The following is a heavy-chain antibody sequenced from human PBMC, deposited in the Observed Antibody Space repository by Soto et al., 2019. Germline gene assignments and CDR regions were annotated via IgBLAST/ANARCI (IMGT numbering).Heavy chain of an antibody. CDR2: IYAAGHT. J-gene: IGHJ6*03. CDR1: GFTFGTNY. V-gene: IGHV3-66*01. CDR3: ARAIVTTGTYYIDG. Sequence: EVRLVESGGGLVQPGESLRLSCEASGFTFGTNYISWVRQSPGKGLEWVSVIYAAGHTYYPDSVKGRFTISRDKSLNTVSLQMSSLRVDDTAVYYCARAIVTTGTYYIDGWGKGTPVTVSS. D-gene: IGHD4-4*01.